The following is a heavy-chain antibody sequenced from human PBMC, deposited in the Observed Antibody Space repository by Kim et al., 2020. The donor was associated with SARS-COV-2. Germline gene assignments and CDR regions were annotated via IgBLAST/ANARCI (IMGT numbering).Heavy chain of an antibody. J-gene: IGHJ6*02. CDR1: GYTFTSYG. Sequence: ASVKVSCKASGYTFTSYGISWVRQAPGQGLEWMGWISAYNGNTNYAQKLQGRVTMTTDTSTSTAYMELRSLRSDDTAVYYCARDPPPNLLGPYYGMDVWGQGTTVTVSS. D-gene: IGHD2-2*01. CDR2: ISAYNGNT. CDR3: ARDPPPNLLGPYYGMDV. V-gene: IGHV1-18*04.